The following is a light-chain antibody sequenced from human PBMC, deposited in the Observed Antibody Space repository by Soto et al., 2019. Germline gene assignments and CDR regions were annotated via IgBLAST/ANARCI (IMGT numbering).Light chain of an antibody. Sequence: VLTQSPATLSLSPGERATLSCRASQTVSRYLAWYQQKPGQAPRLLIYYASSRATDIPDRFSGSGSGTDFTLTISRLEPEDFAVYYCQQSGSSPPKYTFGQGTRLEIK. J-gene: IGKJ2*01. CDR1: QTVSRY. V-gene: IGKV3-20*01. CDR2: YAS. CDR3: QQSGSSPPKYT.